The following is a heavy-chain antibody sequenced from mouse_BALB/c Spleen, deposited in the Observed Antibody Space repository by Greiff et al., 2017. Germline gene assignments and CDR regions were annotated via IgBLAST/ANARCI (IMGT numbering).Heavy chain of an antibody. D-gene: IGHD1-1*01. V-gene: IGHV3-6*02. CDR2: ISYDGSN. J-gene: IGHJ3*01. CDR3: ARGATVVATPFAY. CDR1: GYSITSGYY. Sequence: VQLKESGPGLVKPSQSLSLTCSVTGYSITSGYYWNWIRQFPGNKLEWMGYISYDGSNNYNPSLKNRISITRDTSKNQFFLKLNSVTTEDTATYYCARGATVVATPFAYWGQGTLVTVSA.